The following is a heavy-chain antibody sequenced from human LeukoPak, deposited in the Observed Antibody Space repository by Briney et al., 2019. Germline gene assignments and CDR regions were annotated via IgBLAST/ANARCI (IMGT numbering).Heavy chain of an antibody. D-gene: IGHD3/OR15-3a*01. J-gene: IGHJ3*02. V-gene: IGHV3-23*01. CDR3: AFRTGWYEGLAAFDI. CDR2: ISGSGGTT. Sequence: GGSLRLSCAASGFTFSSYAMSWVRQAPGKGLEWVSYISGSGGTTYYADSVKGRFTISRDNSKNTLYLQLNSLRAEDTALYYCAFRTGWYEGLAAFDIWGQGTVVTVSS. CDR1: GFTFSSYA.